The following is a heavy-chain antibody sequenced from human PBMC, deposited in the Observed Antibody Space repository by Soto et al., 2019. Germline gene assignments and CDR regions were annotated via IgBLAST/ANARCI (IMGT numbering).Heavy chain of an antibody. CDR1: GYTFTSYG. CDR2: ISAYNGNT. CDR3: ARDGELRFLEWPAPTWFDP. Sequence: QVQLVQSGAEVKKPGASVKVSCKASGYTFTSYGISWVRQAPGQGLEWMGWISAYNGNTNYAQKLQGRVTMTTDTSTSTAYMELRSLRSDDTAVYYCARDGELRFLEWPAPTWFDPWGQGTLVTVSS. D-gene: IGHD3-3*01. J-gene: IGHJ5*02. V-gene: IGHV1-18*01.